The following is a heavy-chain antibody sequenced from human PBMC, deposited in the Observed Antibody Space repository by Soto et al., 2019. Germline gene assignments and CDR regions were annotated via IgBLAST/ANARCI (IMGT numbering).Heavy chain of an antibody. V-gene: IGHV1-69*13. J-gene: IGHJ6*02. CDR2: IIPIFGTA. CDR3: ARGRRYGSGSYGPGMDV. D-gene: IGHD3-10*01. Sequence: SVKVSCKASGGTFSSYAISWVRQAPGQGLEWMGGIIPIFGTANYAQKFQGRVTITADESTSTAYMELSSLRSEDTAVYYCARGRRYGSGSYGPGMDVWGQGTTVTVSS. CDR1: GGTFSSYA.